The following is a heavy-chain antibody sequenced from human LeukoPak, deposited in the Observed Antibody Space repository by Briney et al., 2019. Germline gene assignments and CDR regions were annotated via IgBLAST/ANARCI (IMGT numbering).Heavy chain of an antibody. V-gene: IGHV1-18*01. J-gene: IGHJ3*02. CDR3: ARDQGTEDAFDI. D-gene: IGHD1-1*01. Sequence: ASVKVSCKASGYTFTSYSFSWVRQAPGQGLEWLGWISAYNGNTNYAQKLQGRVTMTTDTSTSTAYMELRSLRSDDTAVYYCARDQGTEDAFDIWGQGTMVTVSS. CDR2: ISAYNGNT. CDR1: GYTFTSYS.